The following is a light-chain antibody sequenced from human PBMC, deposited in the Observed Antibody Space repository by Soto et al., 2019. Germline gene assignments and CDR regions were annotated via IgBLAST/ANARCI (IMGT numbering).Light chain of an antibody. Sequence: EIVLTQSPGTLSLSPGERVTLSCRASQSVGTSWLAWYQQKPGQSLRLLIYSTSSRATGIPDRFSGSGSETDFALTISRLEPEDSAVYYCQQYASSQWTFGQGTKVEIK. V-gene: IGKV3-20*01. J-gene: IGKJ1*01. CDR3: QQYASSQWT. CDR2: STS. CDR1: QSVGTSW.